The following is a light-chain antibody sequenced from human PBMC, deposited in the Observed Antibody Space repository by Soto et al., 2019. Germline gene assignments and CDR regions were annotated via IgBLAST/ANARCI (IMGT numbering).Light chain of an antibody. J-gene: IGLJ2*01. V-gene: IGLV2-23*01. CDR2: EDI. CDR3: CSYAGGTSVV. CDR1: SSDVGRYSL. Sequence: QSALTQPGSVSGSPGQSITISCTGTSSDVGRYSLVSWYQQHPGKAPKLMIYEDIERPSGVSNRFSGSKSGNTASLTISGLQTEDEADYYCCSYAGGTSVVFGGGTKLTVL.